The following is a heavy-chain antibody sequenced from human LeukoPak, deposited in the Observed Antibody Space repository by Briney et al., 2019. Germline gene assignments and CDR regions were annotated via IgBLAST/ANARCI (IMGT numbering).Heavy chain of an antibody. CDR2: MNPNSGNT. CDR3: ARGQGSSGWSKLYYYYGMDV. J-gene: IGHJ6*02. Sequence: ASVKVSCKASGYTFTSYDINWVRQATGQGLEWMGWMNPNSGNTDYAQKFQGRVTMTRNTSISTAYMELSSLRSEDTAVYYCARGQGSSGWSKLYYYYGMDVWGQGTTVTVSS. CDR1: GYTFTSYD. V-gene: IGHV1-8*01. D-gene: IGHD6-19*01.